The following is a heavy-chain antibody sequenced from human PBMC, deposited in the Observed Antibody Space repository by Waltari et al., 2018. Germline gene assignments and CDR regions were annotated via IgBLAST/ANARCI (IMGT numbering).Heavy chain of an antibody. J-gene: IGHJ6*04. V-gene: IGHV3-7*01. CDR1: EFSFGSYW. D-gene: IGHD3-10*01. CDR2: IKGDGSET. CDR3: ARDSYYSLDV. Sequence: EVQLVESGGGLVQPGGSLRLSCRASEFSFGSYWMTWVRQAPGKGLEWVATIKGDGSETRYMDSVKGRLTISRDNAKNSLYLQMNILRIEDTGVCYCARDSYYSLDVWGKGTTVTVSS.